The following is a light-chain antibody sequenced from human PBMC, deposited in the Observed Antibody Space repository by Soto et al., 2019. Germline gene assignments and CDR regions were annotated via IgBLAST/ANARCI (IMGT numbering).Light chain of an antibody. CDR2: GNS. CDR1: SSNIGAAYD. V-gene: IGLV1-40*01. Sequence: QSVLTQPPSVSGAPGQRVTISCTGSSSNIGAAYDVHWYQHLPETAPKLLIYGNSNRPSGVPDRFSGSKSGASASLAITGLQAEDEADYYCQSYDSSLNGLVFGGGTKLTVL. J-gene: IGLJ2*01. CDR3: QSYDSSLNGLV.